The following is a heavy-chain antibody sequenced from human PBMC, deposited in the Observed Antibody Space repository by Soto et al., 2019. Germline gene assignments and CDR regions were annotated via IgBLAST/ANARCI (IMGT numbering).Heavy chain of an antibody. Sequence: ASVKVSCKASGYTFTGYYMHWVRQAPGQGLEWMGWINPNSGGTNYAQKFQGWVTMTRDTSISTAYMELSRLRSDDTAVYYCARATPFNKDLLVPKWELVPYGMDVWGQGTTVTVSS. V-gene: IGHV1-2*04. J-gene: IGHJ6*02. D-gene: IGHD1-26*01. CDR3: ARATPFNKDLLVPKWELVPYGMDV. CDR2: INPNSGGT. CDR1: GYTFTGYY.